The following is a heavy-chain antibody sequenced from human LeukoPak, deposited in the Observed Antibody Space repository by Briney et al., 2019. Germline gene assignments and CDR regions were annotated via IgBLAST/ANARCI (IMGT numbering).Heavy chain of an antibody. V-gene: IGHV1-46*01. D-gene: IGHD6-13*01. CDR3: ARDRIAAARYYDY. J-gene: IGHJ4*02. CDR1: GYTFTSYY. CDR2: INPSGGNT. Sequence: ASVTVSCKASGYTFTSYYMHWVRQAPGQGLEWMGIINPSGGNTSYAQKFQGRVTMTRDTSTSTVYMELSSLRSEDTAVYYCARDRIAAARYYDYWGQGTLVTASS.